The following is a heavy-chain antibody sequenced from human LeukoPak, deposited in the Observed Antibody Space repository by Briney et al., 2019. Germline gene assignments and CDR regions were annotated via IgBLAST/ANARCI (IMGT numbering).Heavy chain of an antibody. Sequence: ASVKVSCKASGYAFITYYIYWVRQAPGQGLECVGIINPSGGGTNYVQKFQDRVTVTTDMSTTTVYMELSSLTSDDTAVYYCARKGASDYWGQGTLVTVSS. V-gene: IGHV1-46*01. J-gene: IGHJ4*02. CDR2: INPSGGGT. CDR1: GYAFITYY. CDR3: ARKGASDY.